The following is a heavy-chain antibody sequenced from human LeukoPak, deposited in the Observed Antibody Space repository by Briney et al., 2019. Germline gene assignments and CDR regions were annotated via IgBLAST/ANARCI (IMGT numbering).Heavy chain of an antibody. CDR3: ARDLDGTTKSGY. V-gene: IGHV3-20*04. D-gene: IGHD1-26*01. Sequence: GGSLRLSCAASGYTFDDYGMSWVRQAPGKGLEWVSGINWNGGSTGYADSVKGRFTISRDNAKNSLYLQMNSLRAEDTALYYCARDLDGTTKSGYWGQGTLVTVSS. J-gene: IGHJ4*02. CDR1: GYTFDDYG. CDR2: INWNGGST.